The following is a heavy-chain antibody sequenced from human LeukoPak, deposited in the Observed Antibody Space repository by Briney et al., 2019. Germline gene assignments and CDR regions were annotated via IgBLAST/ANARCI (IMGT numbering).Heavy chain of an antibody. V-gene: IGHV3-23*01. J-gene: IGHJ4*02. CDR3: AKDGWPWTLAAAGAEDY. D-gene: IGHD6-13*01. CDR2: ISGSGGST. Sequence: GGSLRLSCAASGFTVSSNYMSWVRQAPGKGLGWVSVISGSGGSTYYADSVRGRFTISRDNSRNTLYLQMNRLRAEDTAVYYCAKDGWPWTLAAAGAEDYWGQGTLVTVSS. CDR1: GFTVSSNY.